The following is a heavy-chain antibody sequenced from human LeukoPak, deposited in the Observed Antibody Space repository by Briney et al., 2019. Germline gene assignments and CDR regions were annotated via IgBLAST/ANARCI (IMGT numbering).Heavy chain of an antibody. Sequence: ASVKVSCKASGYTFTGYYMHWVRQAPGQGLEWMGWINPNSGGTNYAQKFQGRVTMTRDTSISTAYMELSRLRSDDTAVYYCARGLQLRYPYYFDYWGQGTLVTVSS. CDR1: GYTFTGYY. CDR2: INPNSGGT. CDR3: ARGLQLRYPYYFDY. V-gene: IGHV1-2*02. J-gene: IGHJ4*02. D-gene: IGHD3-9*01.